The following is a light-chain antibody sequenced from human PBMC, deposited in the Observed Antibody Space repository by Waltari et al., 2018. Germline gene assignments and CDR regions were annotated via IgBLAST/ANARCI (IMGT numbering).Light chain of an antibody. CDR3: QQYGRSPWT. CDR2: DAS. CDR1: KSVSSNY. V-gene: IGKV3-20*01. Sequence: FVFTHCLGTLSFSPGERVTLSCRASKSVSSNYLACYQQKPAQAPRPLIYDASNRATGIADRFSGSGSGTDFTLTISRLEPEDFAVYYCQQYGRSPWTFGQGTKVEIK. J-gene: IGKJ1*01.